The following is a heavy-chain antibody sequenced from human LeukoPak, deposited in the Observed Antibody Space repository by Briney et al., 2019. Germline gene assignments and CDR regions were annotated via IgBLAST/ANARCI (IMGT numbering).Heavy chain of an antibody. CDR3: ARSIAAAGIDY. D-gene: IGHD6-13*01. V-gene: IGHV4-61*08. CDR1: GGSISTDDYY. J-gene: IGHJ4*02. CDR2: IYYSGST. Sequence: PSETLSLTCTVSGGSISTDDYYWSWIRQPPGKGLEWIGYIYYSGSTNYNPSLKSRVTISVDTSKNQFSLKLSSVTAADTAVYYCARSIAAAGIDYWGQGTLVTVSS.